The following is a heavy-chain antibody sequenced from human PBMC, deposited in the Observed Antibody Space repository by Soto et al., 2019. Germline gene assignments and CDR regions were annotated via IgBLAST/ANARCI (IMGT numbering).Heavy chain of an antibody. J-gene: IGHJ3*01. Sequence: TLSLTCTVSGGSISSGGYYWSWICQHPGKGLEWIGYIYYSGSTYYNPSLKSRVTISVDTSKNQFSLKLSSVTAADTAVYYCARTAYCGGDCYSAAFDFRVKGTMITVS. CDR3: ARTAYCGGDCYSAAFDF. D-gene: IGHD2-21*01. V-gene: IGHV4-31*03. CDR2: IYYSGST. CDR1: GGSISSGGYY.